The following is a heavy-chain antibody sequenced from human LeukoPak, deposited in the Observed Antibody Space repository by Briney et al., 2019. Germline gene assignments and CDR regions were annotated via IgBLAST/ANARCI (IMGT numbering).Heavy chain of an antibody. V-gene: IGHV3-48*01. CDR2: ISTGSAVT. D-gene: IGHD5-18*01. J-gene: IGHJ4*02. CDR3: ARAYSYGYATGDI. Sequence: PGGSLSLSHAQSVFDLTRYRLVWVRQAPGKGLAWISFISTGSAVTYYAASVKGRFTISRDNTKNSLFLEMNNLRGEDTAVYFCARAYSYGYATGDIWGQGTLVTVS. CDR1: VFDLTRYR.